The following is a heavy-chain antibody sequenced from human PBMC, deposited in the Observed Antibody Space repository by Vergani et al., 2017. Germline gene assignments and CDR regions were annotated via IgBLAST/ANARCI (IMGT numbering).Heavy chain of an antibody. CDR2: IYYSGST. Sequence: QLQLQESGPGLVKPSATLSLTCSVSGASIRSSNYYWGWIRQPPGKGLEWIASIYYSGSTYYNPSLKSRVTISVDTSKNQFSLKLSSVTAADTAVYYCARGPSGVQGHYIYYYSYFMDVWGKGTTVTVSS. V-gene: IGHV4-39*01. CDR3: ARGPSGVQGHYIYYYSYFMDV. J-gene: IGHJ6*03. CDR1: GASIRSSNYY. D-gene: IGHD3-3*01.